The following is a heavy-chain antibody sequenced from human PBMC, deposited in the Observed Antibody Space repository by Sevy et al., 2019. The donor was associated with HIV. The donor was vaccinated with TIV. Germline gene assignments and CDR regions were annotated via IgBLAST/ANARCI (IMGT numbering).Heavy chain of an antibody. V-gene: IGHV3-33*01. Sequence: GGSLRLSCAASGFSFSNYGIHWVRQAPGKGLEWVAVIWFDGSQIKYADSVKGRFVISRDNLRDTLYLQMNNLTVEDTAVYYCSSPAVAHGMDVWGQGTTVTVSS. D-gene: IGHD5-12*01. CDR2: IWFDGSQI. J-gene: IGHJ6*02. CDR3: SSPAVAHGMDV. CDR1: GFSFSNYG.